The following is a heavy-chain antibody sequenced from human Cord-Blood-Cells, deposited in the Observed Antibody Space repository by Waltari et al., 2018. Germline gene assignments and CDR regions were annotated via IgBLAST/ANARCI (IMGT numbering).Heavy chain of an antibody. CDR1: GGTFSSYA. CDR3: ASWGGYDILTGYYAFDI. D-gene: IGHD3-9*01. J-gene: IGHJ3*02. CDR2: IIPIFGTA. V-gene: IGHV1-69*01. Sequence: QVQLVQSGAEVKKPGSSVKVSCKASGGTFSSYAISWVRQAPGQGLEWMVGIIPIFGTANYAQKFQGRVTITADESTSTAYRELSSLRSEDTAVYYCASWGGYDILTGYYAFDIWGQGTMVTVSS.